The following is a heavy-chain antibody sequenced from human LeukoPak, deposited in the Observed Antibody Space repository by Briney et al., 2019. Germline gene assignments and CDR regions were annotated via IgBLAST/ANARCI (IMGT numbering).Heavy chain of an antibody. Sequence: ASVKVSCKASGYTFTSYGISWVRQAPGQGLEWMGWISAYNGNTNYAQKLQGRVTMTTDTSTSTAYMELRSLRSDDTAVYYCARVIDISSTSPYYYYYMDVWGKGTTVTISS. CDR1: GYTFTSYG. D-gene: IGHD2-2*01. V-gene: IGHV1-18*01. CDR3: ARVIDISSTSPYYYYYMDV. CDR2: ISAYNGNT. J-gene: IGHJ6*03.